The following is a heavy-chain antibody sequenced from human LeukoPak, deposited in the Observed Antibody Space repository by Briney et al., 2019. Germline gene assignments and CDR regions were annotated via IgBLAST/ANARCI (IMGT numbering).Heavy chain of an antibody. Sequence: PGGSLRLSCAVSGFNVISRYMSWVRQAPGKGLEWVSYISSSSSTIYYADSVKGRFTISRDNAKNSLYLQMNSLRAEDTAVYYCARGIPRISDVWGKGTTVTVSS. CDR2: ISSSSSTI. D-gene: IGHD2-15*01. CDR1: GFNVISRY. CDR3: ARGIPRISDV. V-gene: IGHV3-48*01. J-gene: IGHJ6*04.